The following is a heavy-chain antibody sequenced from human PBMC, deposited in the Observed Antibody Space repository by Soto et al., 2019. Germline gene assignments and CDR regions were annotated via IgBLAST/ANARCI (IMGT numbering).Heavy chain of an antibody. CDR1: GGSFSGYY. J-gene: IGHJ5*02. V-gene: IGHV4-34*01. Sequence: PSETLSLTCAVYGGSFSGYYWSWVRQPPGKGLEWIGEINHSGSTNYNPSLKSRVTISVDTSKNQFSLKLSSVTAADTAVYYCAGSIAAAPENWFDPWGQGTLVTVSS. CDR3: AGSIAAAPENWFDP. CDR2: INHSGST. D-gene: IGHD6-13*01.